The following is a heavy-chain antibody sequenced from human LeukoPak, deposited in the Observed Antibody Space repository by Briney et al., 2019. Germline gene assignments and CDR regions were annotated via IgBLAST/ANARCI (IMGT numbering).Heavy chain of an antibody. CDR3: ARALRGAAAGNYYFDS. CDR2: INHSGST. J-gene: IGHJ4*02. V-gene: IGHV4-34*01. Sequence: SETLSLTCAVYGGSFSGYYWSWIRQPPGKGLEGIGEINHSGSTNYNPSLKSRVTISVDTSKNQFSLKLSSVTAADTAVYYCARALRGAAAGNYYFDSWGQGTLVTVSS. CDR1: GGSFSGYY. D-gene: IGHD6-13*01.